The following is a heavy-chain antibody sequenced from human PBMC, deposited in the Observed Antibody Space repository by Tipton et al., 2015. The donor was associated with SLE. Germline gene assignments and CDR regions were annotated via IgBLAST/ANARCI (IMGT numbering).Heavy chain of an antibody. CDR1: GGSFSGYY. V-gene: IGHV4-34*01. Sequence: TLSLTCAVYGGSFSGYYWSWTRQPPGKGLEWIGEINHSGGTKYNPSLKSRVTISVDTSKNQFSLQLSSVTAADTAVYYCATDRRIVVVPAAMDYNWFDPWGHGTLVTISS. J-gene: IGHJ5*02. CDR3: ATDRRIVVVPAAMDYNWFDP. D-gene: IGHD2-2*01. CDR2: INHSGGT.